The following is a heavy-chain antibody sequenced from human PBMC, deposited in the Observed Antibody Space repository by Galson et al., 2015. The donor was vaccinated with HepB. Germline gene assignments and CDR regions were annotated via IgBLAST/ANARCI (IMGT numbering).Heavy chain of an antibody. CDR1: GYTFNNYG. Sequence: SVKVSCKASGYTFNNYGITWVRQAPGQGLEWLGWIGGNNVNTKYAQKVQGRGTMTTDTSTSTAYMELRSLRSDDTAVYYCARVMRRYYDSSGYCFDYWGQGTQVTVSS. D-gene: IGHD3-22*01. J-gene: IGHJ4*02. CDR2: IGGNNVNT. CDR3: ARVMRRYYDSSGYCFDY. V-gene: IGHV1-18*01.